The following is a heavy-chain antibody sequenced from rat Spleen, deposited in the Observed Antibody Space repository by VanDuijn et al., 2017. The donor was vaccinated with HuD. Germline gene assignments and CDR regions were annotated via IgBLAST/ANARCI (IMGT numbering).Heavy chain of an antibody. V-gene: IGHV5-20*01. CDR1: KITFSDYY. CDR3: TREDWVLDV. J-gene: IGHJ4*01. D-gene: IGHD4-2*01. Sequence: EVQLVESGGGLVQPGRSLKLSCAASKITFSDYYMAWVRQAPTKGLEWVATITSAGGTTYYVDSVKGRFTISRDNAKSTLYLQMDSLRSEDTATYYCTREDWVLDVWGQGASVTVSS. CDR2: ITSAGGTT.